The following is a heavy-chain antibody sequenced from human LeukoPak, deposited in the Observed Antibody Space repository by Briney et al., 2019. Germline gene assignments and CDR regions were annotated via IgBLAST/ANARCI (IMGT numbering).Heavy chain of an antibody. D-gene: IGHD1-26*01. CDR1: GGTFSSYA. CDR3: ARLSGNYYIFDY. V-gene: IGHV1-69*05. J-gene: IGHJ4*02. CDR2: IIPIFVTA. Sequence: SVKVSCKASGGTFSSYAISWVRQAPGQGLEWMGGIIPIFVTANYAQKFQGRVTMTTDTSTSTAYMELRSLRSDDAAVYYCARLSGNYYIFDYWGQGTLVTVSS.